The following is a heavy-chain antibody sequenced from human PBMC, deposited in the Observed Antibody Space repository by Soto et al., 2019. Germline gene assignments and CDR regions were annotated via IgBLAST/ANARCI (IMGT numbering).Heavy chain of an antibody. D-gene: IGHD6-13*01. CDR1: GGSFSGYY. CDR2: INHSGST. J-gene: IGHJ5*02. Sequence: RSLTCTVYGGSFSGYYWSWIRQPPWKGLEWIGEINHSGSTNYNPSLKSRVTISVDTSKNQFSLKLSSVTAADTAVYYCARGRRSSSWGANWFDPWGEGTLVTVSS. V-gene: IGHV4-34*01. CDR3: ARGRRSSSWGANWFDP.